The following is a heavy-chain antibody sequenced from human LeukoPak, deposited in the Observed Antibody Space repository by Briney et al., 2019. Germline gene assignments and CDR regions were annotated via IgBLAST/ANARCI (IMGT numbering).Heavy chain of an antibody. CDR2: IYNRGIT. J-gene: IGHJ4*02. Sequence: PSETLSLTCTVSGGSIRSYYWSWIRQPPGKGLEGIGHIYNRGITNYNPSLKSRVTISVDTSKNQFSLKLSSVTAADTAVYYCARRSGIALDYSGPGTLVTVSS. CDR1: GGSIRSYY. D-gene: IGHD6-13*01. V-gene: IGHV4-59*08. CDR3: ARRSGIALDY.